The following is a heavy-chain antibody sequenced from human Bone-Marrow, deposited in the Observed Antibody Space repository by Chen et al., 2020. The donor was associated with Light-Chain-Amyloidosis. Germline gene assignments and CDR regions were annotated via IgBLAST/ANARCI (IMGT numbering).Heavy chain of an antibody. CDR1: GYPFATYA. V-gene: IGHV1-3*01. J-gene: IGHJ4*02. Sequence: VKLVQSGAEGKRPGASGKDSCKASGYPFATYAMHWVGQAPGQSLAWMGWFNAGNGNTKYSQKFQDRVTITRDTSASTAYMELSSLRSEDTAVYYCARDWAAAGPDYWGQGTLVTVSS. CDR2: FNAGNGNT. D-gene: IGHD6-13*01. CDR3: ARDWAAAGPDY.